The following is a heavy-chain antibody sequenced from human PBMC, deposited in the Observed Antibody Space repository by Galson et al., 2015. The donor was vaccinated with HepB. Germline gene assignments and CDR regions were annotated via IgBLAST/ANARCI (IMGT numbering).Heavy chain of an antibody. CDR2: MNPNSGNT. J-gene: IGHJ6*02. CDR3: ARPHPDITIFGVVKGHYYYYGMDV. D-gene: IGHD3-3*01. Sequence: SVKVSCKASGYTFTSYDINWVRQATGQGLEWMGWMNPNSGNTGYAQKFQGRVTMTRNTSISTAYMELSSLRSEDTAVYYCARPHPDITIFGVVKGHYYYYGMDVWGQGTTVTVSS. V-gene: IGHV1-8*01. CDR1: GYTFTSYD.